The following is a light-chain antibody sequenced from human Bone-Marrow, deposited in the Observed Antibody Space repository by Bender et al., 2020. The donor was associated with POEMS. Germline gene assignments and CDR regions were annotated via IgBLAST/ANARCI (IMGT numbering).Light chain of an antibody. CDR1: SSDVGGYNS. CDR3: CSYAGTYTFDV. CDR2: DVS. V-gene: IGLV2-11*01. Sequence: QSALTQPRSVSGSPGQSVTISCAGTSSDVGGYNSVSWYQQHPGKAPKLMIYDVSKRPSGVPDRFSGSKSGNTASLTISGLQAEDEADYYCCSYAGTYTFDVFGGGTKLTVL. J-gene: IGLJ2*01.